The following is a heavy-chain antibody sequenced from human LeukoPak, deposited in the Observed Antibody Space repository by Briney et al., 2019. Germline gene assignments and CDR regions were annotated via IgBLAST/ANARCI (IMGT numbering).Heavy chain of an antibody. D-gene: IGHD4-23*01. CDR1: GGSISSGDYY. Sequence: SQTLTLTCTVSGGSISSGDYYWSWIRQPPGKGLEWIGYIYYSGSAYYNPSLKSRVTISVDTSKNQFSLKLTSVTAADTAIYYCARENGYGVNEYWGQGTLVTVSS. J-gene: IGHJ4*02. CDR2: IYYSGSA. CDR3: ARENGYGVNEY. V-gene: IGHV4-30-4*01.